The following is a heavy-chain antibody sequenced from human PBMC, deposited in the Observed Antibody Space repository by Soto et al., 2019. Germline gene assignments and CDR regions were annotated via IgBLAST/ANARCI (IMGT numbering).Heavy chain of an antibody. D-gene: IGHD4-17*01. CDR3: ARDRLDETCTVTPPCPFDY. V-gene: IGHV3-21*01. J-gene: IGHJ4*02. CDR1: GFTFSSYS. Sequence: GGSLRLSCAASGFTFSSYSMNWVRQAPGKGLEWVSSISSSSSYIYYADSVKGRFTISRDNAKNSLYLQMNSLRAEDTAVYYCARDRLDETCTVTPPCPFDYWGQGTLVTVSS. CDR2: ISSSSSYI.